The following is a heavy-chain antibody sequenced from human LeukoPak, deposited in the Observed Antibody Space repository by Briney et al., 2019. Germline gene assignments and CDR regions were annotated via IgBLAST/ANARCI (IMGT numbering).Heavy chain of an antibody. V-gene: IGHV3-23*01. CDR2: ITDSGGDT. J-gene: IGHJ4*02. CDR1: GFTFSNYA. CDR3: ARGRWYVGIDY. D-gene: IGHD6-13*01. Sequence: VGSLRLSCAASGFTFSNYAMNWVRQVPGKGLEWVSIITDSGGDTNYADSVKGRFTISRDNSKNTLYLQMNSLRAEDTAVYYCARGRWYVGIDYWGQGTLVTVSS.